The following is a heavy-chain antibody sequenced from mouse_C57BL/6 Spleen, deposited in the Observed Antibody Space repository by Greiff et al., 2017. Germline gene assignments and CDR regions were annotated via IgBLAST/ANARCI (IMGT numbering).Heavy chain of an antibody. J-gene: IGHJ3*01. D-gene: IGHD1-1*01. CDR3: AREDYYGSSPFAY. CDR2: INHNNGGT. V-gene: IGHV1-18*01. Sequence: EVQLQQSGPELVKPGASVTIPCKASGYTFTDYNMDWVKQSHGKSLEWIGDINHNNGGTIYNQKFKGKATLTVDKSYSTAYMELRSLTSEDTAVYYCAREDYYGSSPFAYWGQGTLVTVSA. CDR1: GYTFTDYN.